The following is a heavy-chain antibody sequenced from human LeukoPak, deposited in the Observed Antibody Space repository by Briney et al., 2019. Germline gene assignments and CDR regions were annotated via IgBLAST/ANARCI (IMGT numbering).Heavy chain of an antibody. CDR1: GCTFISYG. Sequence: PGASVKVSCKASGCTFISYGISWVRQAPGQGLEWMGWISAYNGNTNYAQKLQGRVTMTTDTSTSTAYMELRSLRSDDTAVYYCARGRGYCSSISCLPEGYWGQGTLVTVSS. CDR3: ARGRGYCSSISCLPEGY. CDR2: ISAYNGNT. J-gene: IGHJ4*02. V-gene: IGHV1-18*04. D-gene: IGHD2-2*01.